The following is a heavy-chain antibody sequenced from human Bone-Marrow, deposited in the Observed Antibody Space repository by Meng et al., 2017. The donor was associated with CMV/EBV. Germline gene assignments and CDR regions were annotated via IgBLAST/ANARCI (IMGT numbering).Heavy chain of an antibody. CDR1: GFTVSSNY. V-gene: IGHV3-53*01. CDR3: ASCGGDCYSRYWYFDL. J-gene: IGHJ2*01. Sequence: SGFTVSSNYLTWVRQAPGKGLEWVSVIYRGGGTYYADSVKGRFTTSRDNSKNTLYLQMISLRADDTAVYYCASCGGDCYSRYWYFDLWGRGTLVTVSS. D-gene: IGHD2-21*02. CDR2: IYRGGGT.